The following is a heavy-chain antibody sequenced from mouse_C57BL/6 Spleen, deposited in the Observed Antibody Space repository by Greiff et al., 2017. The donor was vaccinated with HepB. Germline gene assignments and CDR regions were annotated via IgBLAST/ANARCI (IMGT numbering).Heavy chain of an antibody. Sequence: DVQLVESGTVLARPGASVKMSCKTSGYTFTSYWMHWVKQRPGQGLEWIGAIYPGNSDTSYNQKFKGKAKLTAVTSASTAYMALSSLTNEDSAVYYCTVTTVVSDWYFDVWGTGTTVTVSS. V-gene: IGHV1-5*01. CDR1: GYTFTSYW. D-gene: IGHD1-1*01. J-gene: IGHJ1*03. CDR3: TVTTVVSDWYFDV. CDR2: IYPGNSDT.